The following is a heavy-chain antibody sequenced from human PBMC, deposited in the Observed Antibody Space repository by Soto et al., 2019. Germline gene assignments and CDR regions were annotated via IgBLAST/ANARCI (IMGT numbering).Heavy chain of an antibody. V-gene: IGHV3-74*01. CDR1: AFTFKNHW. CDR2: INGDGSFT. J-gene: IGHJ4*02. CDR3: AREIYDDYDSSGFDH. Sequence: EVQLVESGGGLVQPGGSQRLSCAASAFTFKNHWMHWVRQVPGMGPVWVSRINGDGSFTSYADAVKGRFTISRDNAKNTLSLQMNSLRAEDTAVYYCAREIYDDYDSSGFDHWGQGTLVTVSS. D-gene: IGHD3-22*01.